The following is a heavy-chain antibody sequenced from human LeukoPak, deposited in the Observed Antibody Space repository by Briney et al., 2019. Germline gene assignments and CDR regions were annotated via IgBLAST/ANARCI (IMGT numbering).Heavy chain of an antibody. D-gene: IGHD3-22*01. V-gene: IGHV3-23*01. CDR2: ISGSGGST. CDR1: GFTSSSYV. J-gene: IGHJ4*02. CDR3: AKSHDSSGSDY. Sequence: GGSLRLSCAASGFTSSSYVMSWVRQAPGKGLEWVSAISGSGGSTYYADSVKGRFTISRDNSKNTLYMQMNSLRAEDTAVYYCAKSHDSSGSDYWGQGTLVTVSS.